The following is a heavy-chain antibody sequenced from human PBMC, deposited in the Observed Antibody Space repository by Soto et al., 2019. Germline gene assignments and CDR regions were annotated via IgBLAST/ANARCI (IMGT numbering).Heavy chain of an antibody. J-gene: IGHJ4*02. D-gene: IGHD1-26*01. CDR2: INYSGGT. CDR3: ASVLLVGPTEYHS. Sequence: SETLSLTCAVSGASISSTHWWTLVRQSPGKGLEWVGYINYSGGTYYHPSPKSRVIISVDTSRNQFSLKLTSVTAADTAVYYCASVLLVGPTEYHSWGQGTLVTVSS. V-gene: IGHV4-4*02. CDR1: GASISSTHW.